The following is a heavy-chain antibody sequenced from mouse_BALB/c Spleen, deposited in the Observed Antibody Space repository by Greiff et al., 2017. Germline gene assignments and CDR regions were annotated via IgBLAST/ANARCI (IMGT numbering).Heavy chain of an antibody. CDR2: IYPGDGDT. J-gene: IGHJ4*01. V-gene: IGHV1-80*01. D-gene: IGHD2-12*01. CDR1: GYAFSSYW. CDR3: ARKAAYYIPPYAMDY. Sequence: QVQLKQSGAELVRPGSSVKISCKASGYAFSSYWMNWVKQRPGQGLEWIGQIYPGDGDTNYNGKFKGKATLTADKSSSTAYMQLSSLTSEDSAVYFCARKAAYYIPPYAMDYWGQGTSVTVSS.